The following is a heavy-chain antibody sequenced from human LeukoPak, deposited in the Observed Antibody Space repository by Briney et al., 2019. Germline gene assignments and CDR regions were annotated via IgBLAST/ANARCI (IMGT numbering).Heavy chain of an antibody. CDR1: GFTFSSYA. CDR2: ISYDGSNK. D-gene: IGHD2-2*01. CDR3: ARERVPYQLLGYFDY. V-gene: IGHV3-30*04. Sequence: PGRSLRLSCAASGFTFSSYAMHWVRQAPGKGLEWVAVISYDGSNKYYADSVKGRFTISRDNSKNTLYLQMNSLRAEDTAVYYCARERVPYQLLGYFDYWGQGTLVTVSS. J-gene: IGHJ4*02.